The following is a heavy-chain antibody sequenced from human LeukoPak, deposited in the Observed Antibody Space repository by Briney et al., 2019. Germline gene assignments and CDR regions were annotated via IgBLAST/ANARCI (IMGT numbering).Heavy chain of an antibody. CDR3: AGANRDFGVVTYFDY. V-gene: IGHV1-69*13. CDR1: GCSFSSYA. D-gene: IGHD3-3*01. CDR2: IIPIFGTA. Sequence: SVKLSCNASGCSFSSYAISWVRQPPGQGLELMGGIIPIFGTANYAQKFQGRVTITADESTSTAYMELSSLRSEDTAVYYCAGANRDFGVVTYFDYWGQGTLVTVSS. J-gene: IGHJ4*02.